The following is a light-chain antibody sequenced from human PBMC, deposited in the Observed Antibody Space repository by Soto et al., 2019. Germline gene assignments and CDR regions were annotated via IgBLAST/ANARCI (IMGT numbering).Light chain of an antibody. CDR2: AAS. J-gene: IGKJ5*01. V-gene: IGKV1-8*01. Sequence: AIRMTQSPSSLSASTGDRVTITCRASQGISSYLAWYQQKPGKAPKLLIYAASTLQSGVPSSFSGSGSGTDFTLTISCLQSVDFATYYCQQYYSYPRTVGQGTRLEIK. CDR3: QQYYSYPRT. CDR1: QGISSY.